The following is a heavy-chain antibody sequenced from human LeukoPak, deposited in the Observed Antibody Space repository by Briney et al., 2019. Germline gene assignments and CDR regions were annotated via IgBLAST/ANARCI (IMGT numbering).Heavy chain of an antibody. Sequence: SETLSLTCAVYDGSFSGYYWSWIRQPPGKGLEWIGEINHSGSTNYNPSLKSRVTISVDTSKNQFSLKLSSVTAADTAVYYCARNGPYRLSLWQQLDTGYYFDYWGQGTLVTVSS. D-gene: IGHD6-13*01. J-gene: IGHJ4*02. CDR3: ARNGPYRLSLWQQLDTGYYFDY. CDR2: INHSGST. CDR1: DGSFSGYY. V-gene: IGHV4-34*01.